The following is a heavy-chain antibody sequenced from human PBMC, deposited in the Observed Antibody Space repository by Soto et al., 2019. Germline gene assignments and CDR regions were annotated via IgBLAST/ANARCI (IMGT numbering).Heavy chain of an antibody. CDR3: ATQQQLTTFEF. J-gene: IGHJ1*01. Sequence: QVQLVQSWAAVKKPGSSVKVSCQASGGTFNNYAISWVRQAPGQGLEWMGGIVPIFNTSHFAEKFQGRLTLTADKSTSTAFMELIGHTSDDTSVYFCATQQQLTTFEFRGQGTLVRVSS. CDR1: GGTFNNYA. D-gene: IGHD6-13*01. CDR2: IVPIFNTS. V-gene: IGHV1-69*06.